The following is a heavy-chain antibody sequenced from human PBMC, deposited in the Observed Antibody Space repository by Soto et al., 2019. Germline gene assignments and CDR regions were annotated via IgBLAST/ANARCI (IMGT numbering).Heavy chain of an antibody. CDR1: GYTFTGYS. V-gene: IGHV1-18*01. J-gene: IGHJ5*02. D-gene: IGHD4-4*01. CDR2: INTYSGNT. Sequence: QVQLVQSGAEVKKPGASVKVSCKASGYTFTGYSVTGVRQAPGQGLEWMGWINTYSGNTNYAQKLQGRVTVTTYTSTNTVYMELRSLRSDDTAVYYCAGSLQGATTNYASNWFDPWGQGTLVTVSS. CDR3: AGSLQGATTNYASNWFDP.